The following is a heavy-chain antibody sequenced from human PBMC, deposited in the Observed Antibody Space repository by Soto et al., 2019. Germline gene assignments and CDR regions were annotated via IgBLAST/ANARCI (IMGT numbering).Heavy chain of an antibody. Sequence: HPGGSLRLSCAASGFTFSTYAMTWVRQAPGKGLEWVSIISSSGDATYYLDSVKGRFTISRDNSRNTLYLQMHSLKAEDTAVYFCAKQMGTWVDTAIDFWGQGTQVTVSS. CDR1: GFTFSTYA. V-gene: IGHV3-23*01. CDR2: ISSSGDAT. CDR3: AKQMGTWVDTAIDF. J-gene: IGHJ4*02. D-gene: IGHD1-1*01.